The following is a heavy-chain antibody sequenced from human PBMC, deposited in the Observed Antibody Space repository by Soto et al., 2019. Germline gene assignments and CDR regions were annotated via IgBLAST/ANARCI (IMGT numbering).Heavy chain of an antibody. D-gene: IGHD3-9*01. J-gene: IGHJ4*02. CDR1: GGSLSGYY. Sequence: SETLSLTCAVYGGSLSGYYWSWIRQPPGKGLEWIGEINHSGSTNYNPSLKSRVTISVDTSKNQFSLKLSSVTAADTAVYYCARGQFHYDILTGYYAYFDYWGQGTLVTVSS. V-gene: IGHV4-34*01. CDR3: ARGQFHYDILTGYYAYFDY. CDR2: INHSGST.